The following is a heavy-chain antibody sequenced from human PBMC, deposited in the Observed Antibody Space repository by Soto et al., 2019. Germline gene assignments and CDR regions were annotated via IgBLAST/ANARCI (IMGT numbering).Heavy chain of an antibody. J-gene: IGHJ6*02. D-gene: IGHD2-2*01. V-gene: IGHV4-34*01. CDR3: ARLRNIVVVPAARRDYYYGMDV. Sequence: PSETLSLTCAVYGGSFSGYYWSWIRQPPGKGLEWIGEINHSGSTNYNPSLKSRVTISVDTSKNHFSLKLSSVTAADTAVYYCARLRNIVVVPAARRDYYYGMDVWGQGTTVTSP. CDR2: INHSGST. CDR1: GGSFSGYY.